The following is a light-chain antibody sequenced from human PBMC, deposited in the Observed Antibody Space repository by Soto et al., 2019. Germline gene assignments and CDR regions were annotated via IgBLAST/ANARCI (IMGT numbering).Light chain of an antibody. CDR2: NNY. CDR3: AAWDDSLNGVL. V-gene: IGLV1-44*01. J-gene: IGLJ2*01. Sequence: QLVLTQPPSASGTPGQRVTISCSGSTSNIGTNIVNWYQQLPGAAPKLLIYNNYQRPSGVPDRFSGSKSGTSASLAISGLQSEDEADYYCAAWDDSLNGVLFGGGTKLTVL. CDR1: TSNIGTNI.